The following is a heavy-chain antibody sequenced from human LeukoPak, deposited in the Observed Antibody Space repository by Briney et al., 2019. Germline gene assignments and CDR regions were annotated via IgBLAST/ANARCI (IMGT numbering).Heavy chain of an antibody. CDR1: GFTFSSYA. J-gene: IGHJ3*02. Sequence: PGGSLRLSCAASGFTFSSYAIHWVRQAPGKGLEWVALIWYDGSNKYYADSVKGRFTISRDNSKNTVYLQMSSLRAEDTAMYYFARVPDSCVYDAFNIWGQGTMVTVSS. D-gene: IGHD5/OR15-5a*01. V-gene: IGHV3-33*01. CDR2: IWYDGSNK. CDR3: ARVPDSCVYDAFNI.